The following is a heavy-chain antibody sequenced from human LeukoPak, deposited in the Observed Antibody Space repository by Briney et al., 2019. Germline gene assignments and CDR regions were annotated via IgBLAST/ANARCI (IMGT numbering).Heavy chain of an antibody. CDR1: GGSISSYY. Sequence: SETLSLTCTVSGGSISSYYWSWIRQPPGKGLEWIAYISDIGSINYNPSLKIRVTISLDTSKNQFSLKLSSVTAVDTAVYYCAGHHPRNTVDFWGQGTLVTVSS. J-gene: IGHJ4*02. V-gene: IGHV4-59*08. CDR3: AGHHPRNTVDF. CDR2: ISDIGSI. D-gene: IGHD2/OR15-2a*01.